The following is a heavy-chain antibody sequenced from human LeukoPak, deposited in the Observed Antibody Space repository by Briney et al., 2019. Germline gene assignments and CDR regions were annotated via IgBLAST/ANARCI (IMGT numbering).Heavy chain of an antibody. Sequence: PSETLSLTCTVSGGSISSNDWSWIRQPPGKGLEWIGYIYSTGSTNYNPSLESRVTISVDTSKNQFSLKLSSVTAADTAVYYCASGYTNSWYYFDYWGQGTLVTVSS. J-gene: IGHJ4*02. V-gene: IGHV4-59*01. CDR2: IYSTGST. CDR1: GGSISSND. CDR3: ASGYTNSWYYFDY. D-gene: IGHD6-13*01.